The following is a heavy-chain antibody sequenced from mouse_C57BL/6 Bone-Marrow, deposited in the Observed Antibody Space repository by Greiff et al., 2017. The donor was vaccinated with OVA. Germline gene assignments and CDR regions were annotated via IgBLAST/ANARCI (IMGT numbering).Heavy chain of an antibody. V-gene: IGHV14-4*01. CDR2: IDPGNGDT. D-gene: IGHD1-1*01. J-gene: IGHJ4*01. CDR3: TTYRVITTVVAPGAMDY. Sequence: EVQLKQSGAELVRPGASVKLSCTASGFNIKDDYMHWVKQRPEQGLEWIGWIDPGNGDTEYASKFQGKATITADTSSNTAYLQLSSLTSEDTAVYYCTTYRVITTVVAPGAMDYWGQGTSVTVSS. CDR1: GFNIKDDY.